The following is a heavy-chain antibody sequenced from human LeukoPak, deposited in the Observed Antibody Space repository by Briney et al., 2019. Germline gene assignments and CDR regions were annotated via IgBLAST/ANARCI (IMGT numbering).Heavy chain of an antibody. CDR3: SKGTTVTGYRNYFDY. J-gene: IGHJ4*02. Sequence: GVSLRLSCAASGFTCSSFAMSWVRQGPGKGLEGVSAISGSGGSTSYADSVKSRFTITRDNSKNTLYLQTNSLRADDTAVYYCSKGTTVTGYRNYFDYWGQGTLVTVSS. V-gene: IGHV3-23*01. D-gene: IGHD4-11*01. CDR2: ISGSGGST. CDR1: GFTCSSFA.